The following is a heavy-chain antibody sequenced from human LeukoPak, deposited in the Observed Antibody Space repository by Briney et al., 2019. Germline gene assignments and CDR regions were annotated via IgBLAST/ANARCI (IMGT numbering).Heavy chain of an antibody. CDR1: GFTFSSYW. CDR3: ARGLYCSSTSCYTGPDYYMDV. V-gene: IGHV3-7*01. J-gene: IGHJ6*03. D-gene: IGHD2-2*02. CDR2: IKQDGSEK. Sequence: GGSLRLSCAASGFTFSSYWMSWVRQAPGKGLEWVDNIKQDGSEKYYVDSVKGRFTISRDNAKNSLYLQMNSLRAEDTAVYYCARGLYCSSTSCYTGPDYYMDVWGKGTTVTVSS.